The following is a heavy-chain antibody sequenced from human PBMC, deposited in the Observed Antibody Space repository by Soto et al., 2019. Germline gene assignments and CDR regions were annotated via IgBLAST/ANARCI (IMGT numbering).Heavy chain of an antibody. CDR1: GYTFTSYG. J-gene: IGHJ6*02. D-gene: IGHD2-2*01. Sequence: QVQLVQSGAEVKKPGASVKVSCKASGYTFTSYGISWARQAPGQGLEWMGWISAYNGNTNYAQKLQGRVTMTTDTSTSTAYMELRSLRSDDTAVYYCARAGGLVVPAAMIHYYYGMDVWGQGTTVTVSS. V-gene: IGHV1-18*01. CDR2: ISAYNGNT. CDR3: ARAGGLVVPAAMIHYYYGMDV.